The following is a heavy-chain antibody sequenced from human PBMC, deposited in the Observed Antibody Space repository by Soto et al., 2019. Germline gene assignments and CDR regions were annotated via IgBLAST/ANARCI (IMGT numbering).Heavy chain of an antibody. Sequence: GGSLRLSCAASGFTFSSYGMNWVRQAPGKGLEWVAVLWYDGSNKYYADSVKGRFTISRDNSKNTLYLQMNSLRAEDTAVYYCARDSPYCGGDCYQDYWGQGT. CDR1: GFTFSSYG. D-gene: IGHD2-21*02. J-gene: IGHJ4*02. CDR2: LWYDGSNK. CDR3: ARDSPYCGGDCYQDY. V-gene: IGHV3-33*01.